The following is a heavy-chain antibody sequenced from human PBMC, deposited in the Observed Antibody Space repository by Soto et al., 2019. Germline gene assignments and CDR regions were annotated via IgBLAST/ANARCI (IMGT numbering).Heavy chain of an antibody. CDR1: EGYMINYV. CDR2: IHYSGTT. D-gene: IGHD6-13*01. J-gene: IGHJ4*02. Sequence: SETQSHTYTVSEGYMINYVWTWIRQTPGKGLELIGYIHYSGTTSFFPSYNPSLRSRVTISEDTSKNQFSLKLLSVTTADTAVYFCAAGEASSRNLAPYYLDFWGQGTLVTVSS. V-gene: IGHV4-59*01. CDR3: AAGEASSRNLAPYYLDF.